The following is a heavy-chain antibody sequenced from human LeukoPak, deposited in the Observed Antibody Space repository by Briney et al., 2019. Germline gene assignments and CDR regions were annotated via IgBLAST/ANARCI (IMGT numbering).Heavy chain of an antibody. J-gene: IGHJ5*02. CDR3: ARKKLGYCSGGSCWWFDP. CDR2: ISAYNGNT. D-gene: IGHD2-15*01. V-gene: IGHV1-18*01. Sequence: GASVKVSCKASGYTFTSYGISWVRQAPGQGLEWMGWISAYNGNTNYAQKLQGRVTMTTDTSTSTAYIELRSLRSDDTAVYYCARKKLGYCSGGSCWWFDPWGQGTLVTVSS. CDR1: GYTFTSYG.